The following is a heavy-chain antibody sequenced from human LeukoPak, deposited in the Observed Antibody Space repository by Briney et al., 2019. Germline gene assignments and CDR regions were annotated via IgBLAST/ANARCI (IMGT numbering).Heavy chain of an antibody. CDR1: GFTFDDYA. Sequence: GGSLRLSCAASGFTFDDYAMHWVRQAPGKGLEWVSGISWNSGSIGYADSVKGRFTISRDNAKNSLYLQMNRLGAEDTALYYCAGNNYWGQGTLVTVSS. CDR3: AGNNY. V-gene: IGHV3-9*01. J-gene: IGHJ4*02. CDR2: ISWNSGSI.